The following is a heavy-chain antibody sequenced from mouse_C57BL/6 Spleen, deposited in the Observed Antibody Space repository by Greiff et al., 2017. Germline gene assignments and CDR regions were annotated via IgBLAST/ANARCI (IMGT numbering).Heavy chain of an antibody. Sequence: EVKLVESGTVLARPGASVKMSCKTSGYTFTSYWMHWVKQRPGQGLEWIGAIYPGNSDTSYNQKFKGKAKLTAFTSASTAYMERSSLTNEDSAVYYCTPYGSSYGLAYWGQGTLVTVSA. D-gene: IGHD1-1*01. CDR2: IYPGNSDT. J-gene: IGHJ3*01. CDR3: TPYGSSYGLAY. V-gene: IGHV1-5*01. CDR1: GYTFTSYW.